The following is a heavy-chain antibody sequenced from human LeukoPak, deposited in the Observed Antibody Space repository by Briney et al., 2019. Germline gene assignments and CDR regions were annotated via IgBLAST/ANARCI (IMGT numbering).Heavy chain of an antibody. D-gene: IGHD3-22*01. Sequence: GGSLRLSCAASGFTFSNYWMHWVRQAPGKGLEWVAVISYDGSNKYYADSVKGRFTISRDNSKNTLYLQMNSLRAEDTAVYYCAKASSHYYDSSGYYESSLDYWGQGTLVTVSS. CDR2: ISYDGSNK. V-gene: IGHV3-30*18. J-gene: IGHJ4*02. CDR1: GFTFSNYW. CDR3: AKASSHYYDSSGYYESSLDY.